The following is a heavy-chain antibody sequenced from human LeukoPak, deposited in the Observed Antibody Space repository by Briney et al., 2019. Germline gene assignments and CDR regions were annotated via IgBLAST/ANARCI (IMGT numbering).Heavy chain of an antibody. Sequence: GGSLRLSCAASGFTFSSYAMHWVRQAPGKGLEWVVVISYDGSNKYYADSVKGRFTISRDNSKNTLYLQMNSLRAEDTAVYYCARGLVLVPIYNWFDPWGQGTLVTVSS. J-gene: IGHJ5*02. CDR3: ARGLVLVPIYNWFDP. CDR1: GFTFSSYA. CDR2: ISYDGSNK. V-gene: IGHV3-30-3*01. D-gene: IGHD6-13*01.